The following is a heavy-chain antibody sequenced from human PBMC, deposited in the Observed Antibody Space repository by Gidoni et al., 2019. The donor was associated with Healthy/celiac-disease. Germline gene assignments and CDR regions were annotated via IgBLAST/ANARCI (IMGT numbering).Heavy chain of an antibody. CDR1: GFHFSSYG. V-gene: IGHV3-30*18. CDR2: ISYDGSNK. J-gene: IGHJ4*02. Sequence: QVQLVESGGGVDKPGRSLRLSCAASGFHFSSYGMHWVRQAPGKGLEWVAVISYDGSNKYYADSVKGRFTISRDNSKNTLYLQMNSLRAEDTAVYYCAKAGGYYYDSSGYYPDYWGQGTLVTVSS. CDR3: AKAGGYYYDSSGYYPDY. D-gene: IGHD3-22*01.